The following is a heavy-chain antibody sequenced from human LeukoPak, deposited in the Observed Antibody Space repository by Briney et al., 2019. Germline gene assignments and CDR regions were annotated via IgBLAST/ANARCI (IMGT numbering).Heavy chain of an antibody. Sequence: GGSLRLSCAASGFTFSGYAMSWVRQAPGKGLEWVSAISGSGSNTYYADSVKGRFTISRDNSRNTLYLQMNSLGAEDSAVYYCAKDQSGYYRPFDYWGQGTLVTVFS. CDR1: GFTFSGYA. J-gene: IGHJ4*02. CDR3: AKDQSGYYRPFDY. D-gene: IGHD3-22*01. V-gene: IGHV3-23*01. CDR2: ISGSGSNT.